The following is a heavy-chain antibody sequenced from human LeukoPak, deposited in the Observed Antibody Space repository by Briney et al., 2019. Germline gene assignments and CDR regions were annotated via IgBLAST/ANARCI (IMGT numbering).Heavy chain of an antibody. CDR3: ARSPLDFRYYFDY. Sequence: PSETLPLTCAVSGGSISSSNWWSWVRQPPGKGLEWIGEIYHSGSTNYNPSLKSRVTISVDKSKNQFSLKLSSVTAADTAVYYCARSPLDFRYYFDYWGQGTLVTVSS. CDR1: GGSISSSNW. J-gene: IGHJ4*02. CDR2: IYHSGST. V-gene: IGHV4-4*02. D-gene: IGHD2/OR15-2a*01.